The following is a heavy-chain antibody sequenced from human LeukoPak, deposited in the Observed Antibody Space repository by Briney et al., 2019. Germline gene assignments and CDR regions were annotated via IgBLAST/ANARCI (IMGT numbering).Heavy chain of an antibody. J-gene: IGHJ4*02. CDR2: ISSSSSTI. CDR1: GFTLSSDS. CDR3: ARGTRGNAY. V-gene: IGHV3-48*01. D-gene: IGHD3-10*01. Sequence: GASLRLSWAAAGFTLSSDSMNSVRQAGGKGLGWVSSISSSSSTIYYTDSVKGRFTISRDNAKNSLYLQMNSLRAEDTAVYYCARGTRGNAYWGQGTLVTVSS.